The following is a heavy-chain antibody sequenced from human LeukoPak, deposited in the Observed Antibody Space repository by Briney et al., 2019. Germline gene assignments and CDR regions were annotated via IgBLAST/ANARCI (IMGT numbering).Heavy chain of an antibody. CDR2: VFDSGTT. J-gene: IGHJ4*02. CDR1: GGSISGSF. D-gene: IGHD5-24*01. V-gene: IGHV4-59*01. Sequence: PSETLSHTCTVSGGSISGSFWHWIRQPPGKGLEWMGYVFDSGTTAYNPSLKRRVTMSLDTSKSQFSLNLSSVTAADTAVYYCARDPDGYKFFDYWGRGSPVTVSS. CDR3: ARDPDGYKFFDY.